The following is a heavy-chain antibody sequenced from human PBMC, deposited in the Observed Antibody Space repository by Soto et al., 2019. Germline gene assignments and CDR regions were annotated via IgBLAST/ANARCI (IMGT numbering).Heavy chain of an antibody. Sequence: ASVKVSCKVSGYSFTDYHIHWVRQAPGQGLEWLGRINPKSGGTSTAQKFQGWVTMTTDTSIRTASMELTRLTSDDTAIYYCARGDSTDCSNGVCSFFYNHDMDVWGQGTTVTVSS. J-gene: IGHJ6*02. CDR1: GYSFTDYH. V-gene: IGHV1-2*04. CDR3: ARGDSTDCSNGVCSFFYNHDMDV. CDR2: INPKSGGT. D-gene: IGHD2-8*01.